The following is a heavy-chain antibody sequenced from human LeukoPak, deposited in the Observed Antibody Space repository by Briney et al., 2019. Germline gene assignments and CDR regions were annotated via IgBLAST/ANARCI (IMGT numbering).Heavy chain of an antibody. CDR3: ASANYVDTAMVRDY. V-gene: IGHV3-53*01. D-gene: IGHD5-18*01. CDR2: IYSGGST. CDR1: GFTVSSNY. J-gene: IGHJ4*02. Sequence: GGSLRLSCAASGFTVSSNYMSWVRQAPGKGLEWVSVIYSGGSTYYADSVKDRFTISRDNSKNTLYLQMNSLRAEDTAVYYCASANYVDTAMVRDYWGQGTLVTVSS.